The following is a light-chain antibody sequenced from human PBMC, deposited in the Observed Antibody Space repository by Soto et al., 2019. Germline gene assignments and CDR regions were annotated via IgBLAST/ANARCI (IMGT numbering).Light chain of an antibody. CDR1: SSDVDVSTF. J-gene: IGLJ2*01. CDR3: SSYTTSHTLV. V-gene: IGLV2-14*01. Sequence: QSALTQPASVSESPGQSITISCTGSSSDVDVSTFVSWYRQHPGKAPELITYEVSNRPSGVSNRFSGSKSGNTASLTISGLQAEDEADYYCSSYTTSHTLVFGGGTKLTVL. CDR2: EVS.